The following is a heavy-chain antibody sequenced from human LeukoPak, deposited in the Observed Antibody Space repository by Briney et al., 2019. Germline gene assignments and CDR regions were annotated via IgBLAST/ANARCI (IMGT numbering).Heavy chain of an antibody. CDR3: ARDWGSIKVIADY. D-gene: IGHD7-27*01. CDR2: ISSNSDNT. CDR1: GYTFTIYG. Sequence: GASVNVSSKATGYTFTIYGISWVRQAPGQGLEWMGWISSNSDNTNYAQKLQGRVTMTTDTSTSTAYMGLRSLRSDDTALYFCARDWGSIKVIADYWGQGTLCTVSS. J-gene: IGHJ4*02. V-gene: IGHV1-18*01.